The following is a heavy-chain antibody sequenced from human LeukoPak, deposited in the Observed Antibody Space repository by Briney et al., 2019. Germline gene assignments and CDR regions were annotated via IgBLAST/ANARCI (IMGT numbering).Heavy chain of an antibody. CDR2: MYYSGNI. J-gene: IGHJ6*04. V-gene: IGHV4-39*07. Sequence: SETLSLTCTVSGGSISSSTYYWGWIRQPPGKGLEWIGSMYYSGNIYYNPFLKSRVTISVDTSKNQLSLKLSSVTAADTAVYYCARRGRDDMDVWGKGTTVTISS. CDR3: ARRGRDDMDV. CDR1: GGSISSSTYY. D-gene: IGHD3-16*01.